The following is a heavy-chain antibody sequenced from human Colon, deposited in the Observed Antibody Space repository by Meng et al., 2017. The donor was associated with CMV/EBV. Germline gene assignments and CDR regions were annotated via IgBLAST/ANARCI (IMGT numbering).Heavy chain of an antibody. CDR1: GFTFSSYS. V-gene: IGHV3-21*01. J-gene: IGHJ6*02. CDR3: VRGRGRGYGMDV. D-gene: IGHD3-10*01. Sequence: GESLKISCAASGFTFSSYSMNWVRQAPGKGLEWVSSISSSSSYIYYADSVKGRFTISRDNAKNSLYLQMNSLRAEDTAIYYCVRGRGRGYGMDVWGQGTTVTVSS. CDR2: ISSSSSYI.